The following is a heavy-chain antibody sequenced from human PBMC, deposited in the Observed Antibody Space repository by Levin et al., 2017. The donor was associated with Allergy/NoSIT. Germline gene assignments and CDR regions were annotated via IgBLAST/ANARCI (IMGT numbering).Heavy chain of an antibody. CDR1: GYTFTSYD. Sequence: GESLKISCKASGYTFTSYDINWVRQATGQGLEWMGWMNPNSGNTGYAQKFQGRVTMTRNTSISTAYMELSSLRSEDTAVYYCARGSGAGFWSGYSDYYYYGMDVWGQGTTVTVSS. J-gene: IGHJ6*02. D-gene: IGHD3-3*01. CDR3: ARGSGAGFWSGYSDYYYYGMDV. V-gene: IGHV1-8*01. CDR2: MNPNSGNT.